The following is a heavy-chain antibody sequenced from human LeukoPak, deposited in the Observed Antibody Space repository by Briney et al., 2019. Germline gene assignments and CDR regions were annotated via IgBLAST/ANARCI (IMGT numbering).Heavy chain of an antibody. J-gene: IGHJ4*02. D-gene: IGHD6-19*01. CDR2: IYYSGST. V-gene: IGHV4-59*08. CDR1: GGSISSYY. CDR3: ARGQWLADY. Sequence: HSETLSLTCTVSGGSISSYYWSWIRQPPGKGLEWIGYIYYSGSTNYNPSLKSRVTISVDTSKNQFSLKLSSVTAADTAVYYCARGQWLADYWGQGTLVTVSS.